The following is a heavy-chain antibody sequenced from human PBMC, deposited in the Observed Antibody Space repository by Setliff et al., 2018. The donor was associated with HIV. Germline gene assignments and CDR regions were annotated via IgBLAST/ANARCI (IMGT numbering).Heavy chain of an antibody. CDR1: GISINGYY. Sequence: PSETLSLTCSVSGISINGYYWSWIRQSPRTRLEWIGYVSSIGNTNYNPSLKSRATISVDTSKNQLSLQLNSVTAADTAVYFCARTRAPYFFDFWGQGAQVTVSS. CDR3: ARTRAPYFFDF. J-gene: IGHJ4*02. D-gene: IGHD1-26*01. CDR2: VSSIGNT. V-gene: IGHV4-4*08.